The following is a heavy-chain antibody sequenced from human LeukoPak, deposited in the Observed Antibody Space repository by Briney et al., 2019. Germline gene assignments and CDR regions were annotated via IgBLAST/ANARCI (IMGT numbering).Heavy chain of an antibody. CDR2: IFYSGRT. CDR3: ARVARIAAAGIRYFDY. Sequence: NASETLSLTCTVSGGSISSSTYYWGWIRQPPGKGLEWIGSIFYSGRTYYNPSLKSRVTMSVDTSKNQFSLKLSSVTAADTAVYYCARVARIAAAGIRYFDYWGQGTLVTVSS. CDR1: GGSISSSTYY. D-gene: IGHD6-13*01. J-gene: IGHJ4*02. V-gene: IGHV4-39*07.